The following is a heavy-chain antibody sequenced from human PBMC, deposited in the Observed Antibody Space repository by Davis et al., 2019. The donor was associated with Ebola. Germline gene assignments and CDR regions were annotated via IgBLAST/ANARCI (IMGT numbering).Heavy chain of an antibody. CDR1: GFTFSNYA. V-gene: IGHV3-23*01. Sequence: GESLKISCAASGFTFSNYAMSWVRQAPGKGLEWVSAITGTGSSTYYTDSVMGRFTISRDEAKNTLYLQMNSLKTEDTAVYYCTATDDEGGDYWGQGTLVTVSS. CDR3: TATDDEGGDY. J-gene: IGHJ4*02. CDR2: ITGTGSST. D-gene: IGHD2-15*01.